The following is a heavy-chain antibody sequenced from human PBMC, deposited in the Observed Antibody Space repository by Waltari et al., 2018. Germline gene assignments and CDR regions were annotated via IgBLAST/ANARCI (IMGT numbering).Heavy chain of an antibody. CDR3: AIMSYYFDY. CDR1: GFTFSSYG. Sequence: QVQLVESGGGVVQPGRSLRLSCAASGFTFSSYGMHWVRQAPGKGLEWVAVISYDGSNKYYADSVKGRFTISRDNSKNTLYLQMNSLRAEDTAVYYCAIMSYYFDYWGQGTLVTVSS. J-gene: IGHJ4*02. CDR2: ISYDGSNK. V-gene: IGHV3-30*03.